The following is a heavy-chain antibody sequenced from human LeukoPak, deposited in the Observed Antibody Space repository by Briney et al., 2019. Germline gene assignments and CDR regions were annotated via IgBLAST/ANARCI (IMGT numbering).Heavy chain of an antibody. Sequence: SETLSLTCTVSGGSISSYYWSWIRQPPGKGLEWIGYIYYSGSTNYNPSLKSRVTISVDTSKNQFSLKLSSVTAADTAVYYCARTLGDYGSGSYYYWGQGTLATVSS. CDR3: ARTLGDYGSGSYYY. V-gene: IGHV4-59*01. D-gene: IGHD3-10*01. CDR1: GGSISSYY. J-gene: IGHJ4*02. CDR2: IYYSGST.